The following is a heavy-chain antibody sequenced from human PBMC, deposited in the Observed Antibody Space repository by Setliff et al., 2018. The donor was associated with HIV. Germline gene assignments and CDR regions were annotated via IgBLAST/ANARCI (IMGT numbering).Heavy chain of an antibody. CDR2: IDQDGSEK. J-gene: IGHJ6*02. D-gene: IGHD3-10*01. CDR1: RFDFNNYW. CDR3: ARKLRPGHGVDV. Sequence: GGSLRLSCAASRFDFNNYWMCWVRQAPGKGLEWVANIDQDGSEKNYVDSVKGRFTISRDNAKNSMDLQMNSLRAEDTAIYYCARKLRPGHGVDVWGQGTTVTVSS. V-gene: IGHV3-7*01.